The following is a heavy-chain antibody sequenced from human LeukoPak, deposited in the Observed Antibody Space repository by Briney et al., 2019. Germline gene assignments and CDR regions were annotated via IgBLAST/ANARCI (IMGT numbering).Heavy chain of an antibody. Sequence: SQTLSLTCTVSGGSISSGGYYWRWIRQRPGKGLEWIGYIYYSGSTYYNPSLKSRVTISVDTSKNQFSLKLSSVTAADTAVYYCARVYLGGGSCYFDYWGQGTLVTVSS. CDR1: GGSISSGGYY. V-gene: IGHV4-30-4*08. J-gene: IGHJ4*02. D-gene: IGHD2-15*01. CDR3: ARVYLGGGSCYFDY. CDR2: IYYSGST.